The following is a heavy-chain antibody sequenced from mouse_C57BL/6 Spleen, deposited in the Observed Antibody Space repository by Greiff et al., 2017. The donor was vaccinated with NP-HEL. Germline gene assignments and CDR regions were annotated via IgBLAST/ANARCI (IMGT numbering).Heavy chain of an antibody. CDR2: IYPGDGDT. V-gene: IGHV1-82*01. J-gene: IGHJ2*01. Sequence: VQLQQSGPELVKPGASVKISCKASGYAFSSSWMNWVKQRPGKGLEWIGRIYPGDGDTNYNGKLKGKATLTADKSSSTAYMQLSSLTSEDSAVYFCARGIYGHFDYWGQGTTLTVSS. CDR1: GYAFSSSW. D-gene: IGHD1-1*01. CDR3: ARGIYGHFDY.